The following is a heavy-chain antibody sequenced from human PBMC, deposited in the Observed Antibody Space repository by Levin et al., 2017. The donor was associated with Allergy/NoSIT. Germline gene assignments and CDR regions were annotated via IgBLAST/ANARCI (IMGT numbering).Heavy chain of an antibody. Sequence: SETLSLTCTVSGGSISSGGYYWSWIRQHPGKGLEWIGYIYYSGSTYYNPSLKSRVTISVDTSKNQFSLKLSSVTAADTAVYYCARDRGGASTVHYYDGMDVWGQGTTVTVSS. CDR1: GGSISSGGYY. V-gene: IGHV4-31*03. J-gene: IGHJ6*02. CDR3: ARDRGGASTVHYYDGMDV. D-gene: IGHD3-16*01. CDR2: IYYSGST.